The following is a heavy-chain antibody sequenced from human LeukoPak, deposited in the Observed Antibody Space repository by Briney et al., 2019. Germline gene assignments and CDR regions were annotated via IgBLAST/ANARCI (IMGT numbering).Heavy chain of an antibody. D-gene: IGHD1-26*01. J-gene: IGHJ3*02. CDR1: GFTFSSYS. V-gene: IGHV3-21*01. Sequence: PGGSLRLSCAASGFTFSSYSMNWVRQAPGKGLEWVSSISSSSSYIYYADSVKGRFTISRDNAKNSLYLQMNSLRAEDTAVYYCARWEDMTLDAFDIWGQGTMVTVSS. CDR3: ARWEDMTLDAFDI. CDR2: ISSSSSYI.